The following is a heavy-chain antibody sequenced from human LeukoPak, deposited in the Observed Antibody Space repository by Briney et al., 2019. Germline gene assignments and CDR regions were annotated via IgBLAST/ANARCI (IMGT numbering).Heavy chain of an antibody. CDR1: GFTFSSFW. CDR2: IKQDGSEK. V-gene: IGHV3-7*01. Sequence: GGSLRLSCAASGFTFSSFWMRWVRQAPGKGLEWVANIKQDGSEKYYVDSVRGRFTISRDNAKSSLYLQMNSLRTEDTAVYYCARAPRRCSGGSCYSSTFDYWGQGTLVTVSS. CDR3: ARAPRRCSGGSCYSSTFDY. D-gene: IGHD2-15*01. J-gene: IGHJ4*02.